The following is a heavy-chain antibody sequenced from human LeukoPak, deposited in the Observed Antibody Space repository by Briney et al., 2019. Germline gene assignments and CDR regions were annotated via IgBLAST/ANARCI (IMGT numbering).Heavy chain of an antibody. CDR1: GGSFSGYY. Sequence: PSETLSLTCAVYGGSFSGYYWSWIRQPPGKGLEWIGEINHSGSTNYNPSLKSRVTISVDTSKNQFSLKLSSVTAADTAVYYCARGQEWLRPYYYYYVDVWGKGTTVTVSS. V-gene: IGHV4-34*01. D-gene: IGHD5-12*01. J-gene: IGHJ6*03. CDR3: ARGQEWLRPYYYYYVDV. CDR2: INHSGST.